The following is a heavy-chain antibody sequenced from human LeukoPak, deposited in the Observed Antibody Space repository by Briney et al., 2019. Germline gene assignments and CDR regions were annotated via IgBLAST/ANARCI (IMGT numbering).Heavy chain of an antibody. J-gene: IGHJ6*03. CDR1: GFTFSSYW. CDR2: IREDGSEK. Sequence: GGSLRLSCAVSGFTFSSYWMSWVRQAPGKGLEWVANIREDGSEKYYVDSVKGRFTISRDNAKNSLYLQMNSLRAEDTAVYYCARCQNQWGLRFYYYYYMDVWGKGTTVTVSS. CDR3: ARCQNQWGLRFYYYYYMDV. V-gene: IGHV3-7*01. D-gene: IGHD5-12*01.